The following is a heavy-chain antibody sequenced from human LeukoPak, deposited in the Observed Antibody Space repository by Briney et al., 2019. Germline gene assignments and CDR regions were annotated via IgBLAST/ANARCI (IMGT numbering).Heavy chain of an antibody. V-gene: IGHV4-34*01. CDR3: ARNTWQWLVRFYFDY. D-gene: IGHD6-19*01. Sequence: SETLSPTCAVYGGSSTVYYWGWIRHPPGKGLEWIGEINHSGSTNYNPSLTSRVTISVDTAKNQFSLMLSSVTAADTAVYYCARNTWQWLVRFYFDYWGQGTLVTVSS. CDR1: GGSSTVYY. J-gene: IGHJ4*02. CDR2: INHSGST.